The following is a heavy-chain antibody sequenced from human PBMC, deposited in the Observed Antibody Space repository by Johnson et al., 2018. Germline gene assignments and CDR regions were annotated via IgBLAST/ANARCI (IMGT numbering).Heavy chain of an antibody. J-gene: IGHJ6*03. Sequence: VQLVESGGGVVQPGRSLRLSCAASGFTFSSYAMHWVRQAPGKGLEWVAVISYDGSNKYYADSVKGRFTISRDNSKNTLYLQMNSLRAEETAVYYCAKDGLAAPAYYYYYYYMDVWGKGTTVTGSS. CDR2: ISYDGSNK. V-gene: IGHV3-30*04. D-gene: IGHD6-6*01. CDR1: GFTFSSYA. CDR3: AKDGLAAPAYYYYYYYMDV.